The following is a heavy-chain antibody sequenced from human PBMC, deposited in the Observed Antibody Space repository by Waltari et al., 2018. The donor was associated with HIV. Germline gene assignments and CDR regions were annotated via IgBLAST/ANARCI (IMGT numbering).Heavy chain of an antibody. D-gene: IGHD4-17*01. CDR1: GFSLSTTGVS. J-gene: IGHJ1*01. V-gene: IGHV2-5*01. CDR2: NYWKDDK. Sequence: QITLKESRPTLLKPPQTLTLTCTFSGFSLSTTGVSGGWVRQPAGKGREWLALNYWKDDKRYSRSLKRRLTITKDTSKKQVVLMMTNRDPVEAATYYWAQSTMTTVGTPHEHWGRGTLVTVAS. CDR3: AQSTMTTVGTPHEH.